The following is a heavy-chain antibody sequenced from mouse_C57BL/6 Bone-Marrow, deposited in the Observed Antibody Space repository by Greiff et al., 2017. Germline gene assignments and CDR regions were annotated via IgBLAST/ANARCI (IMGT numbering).Heavy chain of an antibody. CDR3: ARSGLLYGFDY. V-gene: IGHV1-81*01. D-gene: IGHD2-12*01. CDR2: IYPRSGNT. Sequence: VQLQESGAELARPGASVKLSCKASGYTFTSYGISWVKQRTGQGLEWIGEIYPRSGNTYYNEKFKGKATLTADKSSSTAYMELRSLTSEDSAVDCCARSGLLYGFDYWGQGTTLTVSS. J-gene: IGHJ2*01. CDR1: GYTFTSYG.